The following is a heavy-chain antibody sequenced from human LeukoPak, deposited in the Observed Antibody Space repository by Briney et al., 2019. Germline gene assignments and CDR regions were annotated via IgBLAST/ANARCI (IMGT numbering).Heavy chain of an antibody. Sequence: PGASLRLPCVASEFTFSTYAMSWVRQAPGKGLEWVSGISGSGGSTYYADSVKGRFTISRDNSKNTMYLQMNSLRAEDTAVYYCAKHWVGDYWGQGTLVTVSS. CDR1: EFTFSTYA. V-gene: IGHV3-23*01. D-gene: IGHD7-27*01. CDR3: AKHWVGDY. CDR2: ISGSGGST. J-gene: IGHJ4*02.